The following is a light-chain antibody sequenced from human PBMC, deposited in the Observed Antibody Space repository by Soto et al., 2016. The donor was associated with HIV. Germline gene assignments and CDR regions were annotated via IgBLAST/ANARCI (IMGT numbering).Light chain of an antibody. CDR1: KLGDKY. CDR2: EDN. CDR3: QTWDSDTVV. Sequence: SYELTQPPSVSVSPGQTASITCSGDKLGDKYACWYQQKPGQSPVLVIHEDNKRPSGIPERFSGSNSGSTATLTISGTQAMDEADYYCQTWDSDTVVFGGGTKLTVL. J-gene: IGLJ2*01. V-gene: IGLV3-1*01.